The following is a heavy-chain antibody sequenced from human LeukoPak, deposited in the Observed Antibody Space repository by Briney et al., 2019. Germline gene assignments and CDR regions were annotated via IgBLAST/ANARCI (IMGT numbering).Heavy chain of an antibody. D-gene: IGHD1-26*01. J-gene: IGHJ4*02. CDR1: GGSISRGEYY. Sequence: SETLSLTCTVSGGSISRGEYYWSWIRQPPGKGLEWIGYIYYSGSTYYNPSLKSRVAISLDTSKNQFSLQLISVTAADTAVYYCARTHGIVGATFFDYWGQGTLVTASS. CDR2: IYYSGST. V-gene: IGHV4-30-4*08. CDR3: ARTHGIVGATFFDY.